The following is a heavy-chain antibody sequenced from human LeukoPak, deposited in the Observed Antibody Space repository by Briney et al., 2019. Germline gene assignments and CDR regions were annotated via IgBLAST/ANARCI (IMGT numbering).Heavy chain of an antibody. J-gene: IGHJ4*02. CDR2: IWYDGSNK. D-gene: IGHD2-2*01. CDR3: AKEGPSHRVYFDY. Sequence: GGSLRLSCAASGFTFSSYGMHWVRQAPGKGLEWVAVIWYDGSNKYYADSVKGRFTISRDNSKNTLYLQMNSLRAEDTAVYYCAKEGPSHRVYFDYWGQGTLVTVSS. CDR1: GFTFSSYG. V-gene: IGHV3-30*02.